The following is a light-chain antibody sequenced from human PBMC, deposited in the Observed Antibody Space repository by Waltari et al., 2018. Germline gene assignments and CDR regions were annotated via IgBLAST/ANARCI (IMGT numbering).Light chain of an antibody. CDR2: SVS. J-gene: IGKJ1*01. CDR1: ATVTDN. Sequence: EIVMTQSPSTLSASPGERATLFCRASATVTDNLAWYHQKPGQAPRLLMYSVSTRAAGIPARFSGSGSWTEFTLTISSVQSEDFGVYYCQHYHLWPPWTFGPGTKVEI. V-gene: IGKV3-15*01. CDR3: QHYHLWPPWT.